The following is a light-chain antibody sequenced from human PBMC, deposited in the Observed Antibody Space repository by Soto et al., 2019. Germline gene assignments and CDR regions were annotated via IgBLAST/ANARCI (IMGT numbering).Light chain of an antibody. Sequence: QSVLTQPPSVSGAPGQRVTISCTGSRTNIGAGYDVHWYQQLPGTAPKLLIYGNSNRPSGVPDRFSGSKSGTSASLAITGLQAEDEADYYCQSYDISLRGSEVFGGGTQLTVL. CDR3: QSYDISLRGSEV. CDR1: RTNIGAGYD. J-gene: IGLJ3*02. CDR2: GNS. V-gene: IGLV1-40*01.